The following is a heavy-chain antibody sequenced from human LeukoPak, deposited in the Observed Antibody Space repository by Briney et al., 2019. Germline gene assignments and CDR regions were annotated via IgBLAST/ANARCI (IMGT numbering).Heavy chain of an antibody. CDR1: GGSISSGGYY. J-gene: IGHJ6*03. CDR3: ARQKYYGDFWSGYSPDYMDV. CDR2: IYYSGST. Sequence: SETLSLTCTVSGGSISSGGYYWSWIRQHPGKGLEWIGYIYYSGSTYYNPSLKSRVTISVDTSKNQYSLKLSSVTAADTAVYYCARQKYYGDFWSGYSPDYMDVWGKGTTVTVSS. V-gene: IGHV4-31*03. D-gene: IGHD3-3*01.